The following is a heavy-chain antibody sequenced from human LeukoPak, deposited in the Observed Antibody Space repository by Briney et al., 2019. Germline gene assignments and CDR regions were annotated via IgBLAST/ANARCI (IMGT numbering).Heavy chain of an antibody. CDR1: GGSFRGYY. Sequence: SETLSLTCAVYGGSFRGYYWSWIRQPPGKGLEWIGEINHSGSTNYNPSLKSRVTISVDTSKNQFSLKLSSVTAADTAVYYCARKGIAALYRWGQGTLVTVSS. V-gene: IGHV4-34*01. D-gene: IGHD6-13*01. CDR3: ARKGIAALYR. J-gene: IGHJ4*02. CDR2: INHSGST.